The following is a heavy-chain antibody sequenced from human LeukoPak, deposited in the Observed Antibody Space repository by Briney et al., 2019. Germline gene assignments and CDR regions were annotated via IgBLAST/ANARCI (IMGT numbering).Heavy chain of an antibody. D-gene: IGHD1-7*01. CDR1: GYTFTSYD. Sequence: ASVKVSCKASGYTFTSYDINWVRQATGQGLEWMGWMNPNSGNTGYAQKFQGRVTMTRNTSISTAYMELSSLRSEDTAVYYCARATGNYDAFDIWGQGTMVTVSS. J-gene: IGHJ3*02. CDR2: MNPNSGNT. V-gene: IGHV1-8*01. CDR3: ARATGNYDAFDI.